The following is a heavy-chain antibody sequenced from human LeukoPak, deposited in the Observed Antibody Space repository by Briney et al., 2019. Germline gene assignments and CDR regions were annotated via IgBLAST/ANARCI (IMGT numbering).Heavy chain of an antibody. CDR3: ARDLTYYYDSSGYYYSRGYFDY. CDR1: GFTFSSYW. CDR2: INNDGSTT. V-gene: IGHV3-74*01. Sequence: GGSLRLSCAVSGFTFSSYWMHWVRQAPGKGLVWVSRINNDGSTTAYADSVKGRFTISRDNTKNTLYLQMNSLRAEDTAVYYCARDLTYYYDSSGYYYSRGYFDYWGQGTLVTVSS. D-gene: IGHD3-22*01. J-gene: IGHJ4*02.